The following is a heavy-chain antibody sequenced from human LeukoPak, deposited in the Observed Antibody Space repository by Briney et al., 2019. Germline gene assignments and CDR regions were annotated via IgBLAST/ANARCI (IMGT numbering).Heavy chain of an antibody. CDR3: ARGSSGSYVY. Sequence: SETLSLTCTVSGDCLRSGGYSWSWIRQPRGEGLEWIGYIYYSGTPYYNPSLKSRVTISVATSKNQISLKFSSVTAADTAVYYCARGSSGSYVYWGRGNLVTVSS. CDR2: IYYSGTP. CDR1: GDCLRSGGYS. J-gene: IGHJ4*02. V-gene: IGHV4-31*03. D-gene: IGHD3-10*01.